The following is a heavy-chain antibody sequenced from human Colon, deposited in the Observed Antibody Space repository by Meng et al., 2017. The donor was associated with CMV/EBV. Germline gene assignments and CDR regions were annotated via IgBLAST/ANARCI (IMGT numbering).Heavy chain of an antibody. CDR3: ARLKDCTTTSCPDY. Sequence: GGSLRLSCKSSGYTFTNYWIGWVRQMPGKGLEWMGIINPGDSNTIYSQSFQGQVTISADKSISTAYLHWSGLRASDTAMYYCARLKDCTTTSCPDYWGQGTLVTVSS. CDR2: INPGDSNT. V-gene: IGHV5-51*01. J-gene: IGHJ4*02. CDR1: GYTFTNYW. D-gene: IGHD2-2*01.